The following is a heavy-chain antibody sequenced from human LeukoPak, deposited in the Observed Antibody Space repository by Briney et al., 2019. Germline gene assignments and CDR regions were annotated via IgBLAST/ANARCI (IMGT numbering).Heavy chain of an antibody. V-gene: IGHV1-69*13. CDR3: ARVFEVDLYYFDY. J-gene: IGHJ4*02. Sequence: GASVKVSCEASGGTFSSYAISWVRQAPGQGLEWMGGIIPIFGTANYAQKFQGRVTITADESTSTAYMELSSLRSEDTAVYYCARVFEVDLYYFDYWGQGTLVTVSS. D-gene: IGHD2-21*01. CDR1: GGTFSSYA. CDR2: IIPIFGTA.